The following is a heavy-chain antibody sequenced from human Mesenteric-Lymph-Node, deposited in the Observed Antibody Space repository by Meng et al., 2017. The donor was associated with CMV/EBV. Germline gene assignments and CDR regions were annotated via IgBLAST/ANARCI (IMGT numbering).Heavy chain of an antibody. CDR3: ARFGFEGALYFDY. J-gene: IGHJ4*02. Sequence: ASVKVSCKASGYTFSHYHMHWVRQAPGQGLEWMGWIDPNSGGTNYAQKFQGRVTMTRYTSISTGYMDLIRLISDDTAVYYCARFGFEGALYFDYWGQGTLVTVSS. D-gene: IGHD3-10*01. V-gene: IGHV1-2*02. CDR2: IDPNSGGT. CDR1: GYTFSHYH.